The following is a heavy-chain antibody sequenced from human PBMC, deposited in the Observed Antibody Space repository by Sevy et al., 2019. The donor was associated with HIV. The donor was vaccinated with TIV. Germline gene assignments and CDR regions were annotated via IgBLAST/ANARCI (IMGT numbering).Heavy chain of an antibody. CDR1: GGSISTYY. CDR3: ARGGPNQQQLDYFDY. CDR2: IYYSGNT. Sequence: SKTLSLTCTVSGGSISTYYWNWIRQPPGKGLEWIGYIYYSGNTNYNPSLTSRVSMSVDTSKNHFSLKLSSVTAADTAMYYCARGGPNQQQLDYFDYWGQGTLVTVSS. V-gene: IGHV4-59*01. D-gene: IGHD1-1*01. J-gene: IGHJ4*02.